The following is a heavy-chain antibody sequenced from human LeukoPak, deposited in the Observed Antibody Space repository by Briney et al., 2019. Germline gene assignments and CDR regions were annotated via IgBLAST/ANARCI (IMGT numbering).Heavy chain of an antibody. CDR1: GGSISSSNYY. V-gene: IGHV4-39*01. Sequence: SETLSLTCTVSGGSISSSNYYWGWIRQPPGKGLEWIGTIYYSGTTYYNPSLESRVTISEDTSKNQFSLTLRSVTAADTAVYYCARQISDYYFYYMDVWGKGTTVTVSS. CDR2: IYYSGTT. J-gene: IGHJ6*03. CDR3: ARQISDYYFYYMDV. D-gene: IGHD3-10*01.